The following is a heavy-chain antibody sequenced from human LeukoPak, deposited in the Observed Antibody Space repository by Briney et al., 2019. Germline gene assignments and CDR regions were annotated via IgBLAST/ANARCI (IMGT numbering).Heavy chain of an antibody. J-gene: IGHJ4*02. CDR2: ISSSGSNI. CDR3: ASDRPGDSSGCGFDY. Sequence: GGSLRLSCATSGFTFSSHEMNWVRQAPGKGLEWVSYISSSGSNIYYADSVKGRFTISRDNAKSSLYLQMNSLRAEDTAVYYCASDRPGDSSGCGFDYWGQGTVVTVSS. CDR1: GFTFSSHE. D-gene: IGHD3-22*01. V-gene: IGHV3-48*03.